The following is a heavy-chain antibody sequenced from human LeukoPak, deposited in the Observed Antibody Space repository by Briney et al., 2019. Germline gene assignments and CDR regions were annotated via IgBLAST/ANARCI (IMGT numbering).Heavy chain of an antibody. CDR3: ARAPSRYSNVERSVGRWFYYYMDV. J-gene: IGHJ6*03. CDR2: IIPILGIA. CDR1: GGTFSSYA. D-gene: IGHD4-11*01. Sequence: SVKVSCKASGGTFSSYAISWVRQAPGQGLEWMGRIIPILGIANYAQRFQDRVTLTADESTNTAYMELNSLRSEDTAVYYCARAPSRYSNVERSVGRWFYYYMDVWGQGTTVTVSS. V-gene: IGHV1-69*04.